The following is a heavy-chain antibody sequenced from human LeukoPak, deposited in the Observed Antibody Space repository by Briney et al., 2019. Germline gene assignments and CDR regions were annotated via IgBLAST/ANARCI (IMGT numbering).Heavy chain of an antibody. Sequence: PSETLSLTCTVSGYSISSGYYWGWIRQPPGQGLEWIGSIYHSGSTYYNPSLKSRVTISVDTSKNQFSLKLSSVTAADTAVCYCARDYYDSSGYLDAFDIWGQGTMVSVSS. CDR2: IYHSGST. D-gene: IGHD3-22*01. CDR3: ARDYYDSSGYLDAFDI. V-gene: IGHV4-38-2*02. CDR1: GYSISSGYY. J-gene: IGHJ3*02.